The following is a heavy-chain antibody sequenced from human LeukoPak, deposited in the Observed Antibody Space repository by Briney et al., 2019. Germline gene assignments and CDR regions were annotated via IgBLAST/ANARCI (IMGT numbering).Heavy chain of an antibody. CDR3: ARDGRGMAAAGSPLVYDY. CDR2: INPSGGST. J-gene: IGHJ4*02. Sequence: ASVKVSCKASGYTFTTYYMHWVRQAPGQGLEWMGIINPSGGSTSYAQKFQGRVTMTRDTSTSTVYMELSSLRSEDTAVYYCARDGRGMAAAGSPLVYDYWGQGTLVTVSS. D-gene: IGHD6-13*01. CDR1: GYTFTTYY. V-gene: IGHV1-46*01.